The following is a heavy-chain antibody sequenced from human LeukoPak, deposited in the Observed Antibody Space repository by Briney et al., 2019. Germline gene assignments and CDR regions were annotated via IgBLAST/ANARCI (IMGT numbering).Heavy chain of an antibody. Sequence: PGGSLRLSCIASGFTFDDYAMHWVRQAPGKGLEWVSGISWNSGSIGYADSVKGRFTISRDNAKNSLYLQMNSLRAEDTALYYCARGLGYSSSCDIWGQGTMVTVSS. D-gene: IGHD6-13*01. V-gene: IGHV3-9*01. CDR2: ISWNSGSI. CDR1: GFTFDDYA. CDR3: ARGLGYSSSCDI. J-gene: IGHJ3*02.